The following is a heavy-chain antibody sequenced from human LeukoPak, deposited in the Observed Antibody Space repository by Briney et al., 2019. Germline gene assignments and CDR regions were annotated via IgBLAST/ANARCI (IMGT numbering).Heavy chain of an antibody. Sequence: PSETLSLTCAVYGGSFSGYYWGWIRQPPGKGLEWIGEINHSGSTNYNPSLKSRVTISVDTSKNQFSLKLSSVTAADTAVYYCARAPRAAAGVSKNWFDPWGQGTLVTVSS. D-gene: IGHD6-13*01. J-gene: IGHJ5*02. CDR3: ARAPRAAAGVSKNWFDP. CDR2: INHSGST. CDR1: GGSFSGYY. V-gene: IGHV4-34*01.